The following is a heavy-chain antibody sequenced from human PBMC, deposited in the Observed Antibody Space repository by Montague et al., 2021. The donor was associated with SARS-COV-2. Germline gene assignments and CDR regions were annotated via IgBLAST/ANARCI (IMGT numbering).Heavy chain of an antibody. V-gene: IGHV4-39*01. CDR3: ATLPSNITIFGVVQGYYFDD. J-gene: IGHJ4*02. Sequence: SETLSLTCTVSGASISSRSYYWGWIRQPPGKGLEWIGFKYYSGSTYYNPTLKSRVTISVDTSKNQFSLKLSSVTAAVTAVYYCATLPSNITIFGVVQGYYFDDWGQGTLVTVSS. CDR1: GASISSRSYY. D-gene: IGHD3-3*01. CDR2: KYYSGST.